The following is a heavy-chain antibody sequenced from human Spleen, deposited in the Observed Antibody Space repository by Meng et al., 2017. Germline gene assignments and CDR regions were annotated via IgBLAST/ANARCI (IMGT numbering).Heavy chain of an antibody. J-gene: IGHJ4*02. CDR2: IRSKANSDAT. V-gene: IGHV3-73*01. CDR3: AKAKGRYFDPRGFY. D-gene: IGHD3-9*01. CDR1: GFSLSGSA. Sequence: GESLKISCAASGFSLSGSAMHWVRQASGKGLEWVGRIRSKANSDATAYAESVKGRFTISRDDSTNTAYLQMNSLKTEDTAVYYCAKAKGRYFDPRGFYWGQGTLVTVSS.